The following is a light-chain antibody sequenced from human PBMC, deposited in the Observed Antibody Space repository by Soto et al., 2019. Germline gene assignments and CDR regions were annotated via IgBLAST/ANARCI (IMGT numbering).Light chain of an antibody. CDR3: SSYTSSRLDV. CDR2: DVS. V-gene: IGLV2-14*01. J-gene: IGLJ1*01. Sequence: QSVLTQPASVSGSPGQSITISCTGTSSDVGGYNYVSWYQQHPGKAPKLMIYDVSNRPSGLSNRFSGSKSGNTASLTISGLQAEDEADYYCSSYTSSRLDVFATGTKLTVL. CDR1: SSDVGGYNY.